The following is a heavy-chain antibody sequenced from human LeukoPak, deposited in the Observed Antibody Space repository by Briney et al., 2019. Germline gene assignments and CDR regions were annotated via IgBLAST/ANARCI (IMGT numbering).Heavy chain of an antibody. J-gene: IGHJ4*02. V-gene: IGHV4-34*01. D-gene: IGHD3-3*01. CDR1: GGSFSGYY. Sequence: KPSETLSLTCAVYGGSFSGYYWSWIRQPPGKGLEWIGEINHSGSTNYNPSLKSRVTISVDTSKNQFSLKLSSVTAADTAVYYCARGIVWSGYPFGYWGQGTLVTVSS. CDR2: INHSGST. CDR3: ARGIVWSGYPFGY.